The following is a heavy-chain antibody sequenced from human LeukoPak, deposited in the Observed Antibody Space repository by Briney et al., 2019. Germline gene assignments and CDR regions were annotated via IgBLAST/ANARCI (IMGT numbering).Heavy chain of an antibody. J-gene: IGHJ4*02. V-gene: IGHV4-34*01. CDR2: INHSGST. CDR3: ARSYYDFWSGYYNLYFDY. CDR1: GGSFSGYY. Sequence: SETLSLTCAVYGGSFSGYYWSWLRQPPGKGLEWIEEINHSGSTNYNPSLKSRVTISVDTSKNQFSLKLSSVTAADTALYYCARSYYDFWSGYYNLYFDYWGQGTLVTVSS. D-gene: IGHD3-3*01.